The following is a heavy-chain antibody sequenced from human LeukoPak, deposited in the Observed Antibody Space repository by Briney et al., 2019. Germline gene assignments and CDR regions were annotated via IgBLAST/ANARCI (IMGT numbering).Heavy chain of an antibody. CDR3: ARDLGYNWNDVVDY. D-gene: IGHD1-20*01. J-gene: IGHJ4*02. Sequence: VASVQVSCKASGYTFTGYYMHWVRQAPGQGLEWMGWINPNSGGTNYAQKFQGRVTMTRDTSISTAYMELSRLRSDDTAVYYCARDLGYNWNDVVDYWGQGTLVTVSS. V-gene: IGHV1-2*02. CDR1: GYTFTGYY. CDR2: INPNSGGT.